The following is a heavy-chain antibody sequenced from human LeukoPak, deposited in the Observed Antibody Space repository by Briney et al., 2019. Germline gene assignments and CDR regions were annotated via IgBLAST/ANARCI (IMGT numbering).Heavy chain of an antibody. CDR2: ISGSGGNT. CDR3: AKDRLGYSYGIGFDY. CDR1: GFTFSSYA. Sequence: PGGSLRLSCAAPGFTFSSYAMSWVRQAPGKGLEWVSAISGSGGNTYYADSVKGPFTISRDNSKDTLYLQMNSLRAEDTAVYYCAKDRLGYSYGIGFDYWGQGTLVTVSS. J-gene: IGHJ4*02. V-gene: IGHV3-23*01. D-gene: IGHD5-18*01.